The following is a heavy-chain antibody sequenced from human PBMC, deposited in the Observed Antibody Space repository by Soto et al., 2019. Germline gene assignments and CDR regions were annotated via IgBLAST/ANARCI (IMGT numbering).Heavy chain of an antibody. CDR3: ARDLGGGTAFDI. D-gene: IGHD1-26*01. J-gene: IGHJ3*02. CDR2: IYYSGRT. Sequence: QVQLQESGPGLVKPSETLSLTCTVSGGSITSYYWSWIRQPPGKGLEWIGYIYYSGRTNYNPSLKSRVTISVDTSKNQFSLKLSSVTAADTAVYYCARDLGGGTAFDIWGQGTMVTVSS. V-gene: IGHV4-59*01. CDR1: GGSITSYY.